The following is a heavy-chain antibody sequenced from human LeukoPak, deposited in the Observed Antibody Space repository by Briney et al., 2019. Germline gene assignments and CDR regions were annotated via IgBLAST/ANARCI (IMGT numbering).Heavy chain of an antibody. V-gene: IGHV3-11*01. D-gene: IGHD6-13*01. CDR3: ARGKQQLDY. J-gene: IGHJ4*02. CDR1: GFIFSDYY. CDR2: ISSSGSTL. Sequence: GGSLRLSCAASGFIFSDYYMSWIRQASGKGLEYVSYISSSGSTLDYGDSVKGRFTISRDNAKNSLYLQMNSLRAEDTAVYYCARGKQQLDYWGQGTLVTVSS.